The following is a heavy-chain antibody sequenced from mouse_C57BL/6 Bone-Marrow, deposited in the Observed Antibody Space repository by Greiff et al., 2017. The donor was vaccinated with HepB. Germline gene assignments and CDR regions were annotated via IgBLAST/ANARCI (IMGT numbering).Heavy chain of an antibody. Sequence: EVMLVESGGGLVQPGGSLKLSCAASGFTFSDYYMYWVRQTPEKRLEWVAYISNGGGSTYYPDTVKGRFTISRDNAKNTLYLQMSRLKSEDTAMYYCARPRSSYGAMDYWGQGTSVTVSS. V-gene: IGHV5-12*01. CDR2: ISNGGGST. J-gene: IGHJ4*01. CDR1: GFTFSDYY. D-gene: IGHD1-1*01. CDR3: ARPRSSYGAMDY.